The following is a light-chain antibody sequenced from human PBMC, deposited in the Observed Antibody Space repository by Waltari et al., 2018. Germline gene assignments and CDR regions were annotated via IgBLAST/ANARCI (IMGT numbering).Light chain of an antibody. J-gene: IGLJ2*01. V-gene: IGLV2-23*02. CDR2: EVT. Sequence: QSALTQPASVSGSPGQSITISCTGTSSDVGGYSLVSWSQQHPDKAPTVIIYEVTKRPSGVSNRFSGSKSGNTASLTISGLQAEDEADYYCCSYAGGDTLIFGGGTKLTVL. CDR1: SSDVGGYSL. CDR3: CSYAGGDTLI.